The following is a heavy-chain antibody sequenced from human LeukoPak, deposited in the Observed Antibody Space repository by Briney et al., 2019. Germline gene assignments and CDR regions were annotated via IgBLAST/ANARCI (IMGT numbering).Heavy chain of an antibody. CDR1: GDSISSGDYY. D-gene: IGHD3-22*01. J-gene: IGHJ3*02. CDR3: ARGPYSYDSSGAFDI. V-gene: IGHV4-61*02. Sequence: PSETLSLTCTVSGDSISSGDYYWSWIRQPAGKGLEWIGRISSSGSTNYSPSLKSRVTISVDPSKNQFSLKLSSVTAADTAVYFCARGPYSYDSSGAFDIWGQGTMVTVSS. CDR2: ISSSGST.